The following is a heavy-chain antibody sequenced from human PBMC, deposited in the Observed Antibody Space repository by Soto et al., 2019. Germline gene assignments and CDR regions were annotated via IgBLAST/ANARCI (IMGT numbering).Heavy chain of an antibody. CDR1: GGSVSSGSYY. D-gene: IGHD3-3*01. Sequence: KTSETLSLACTVSGGSVSSGSYYWSWIRQPPGKGLEWIGHIYYSGSTNYNPSLKSRVTISVDTSKNQFSLKLSSVTAADPAVYYCARESRSTYYDCWSAGTGYYYGMDVWGQGTTVTVSS. V-gene: IGHV4-61*01. CDR3: ARESRSTYYDCWSAGTGYYYGMDV. J-gene: IGHJ6*02. CDR2: IYYSGST.